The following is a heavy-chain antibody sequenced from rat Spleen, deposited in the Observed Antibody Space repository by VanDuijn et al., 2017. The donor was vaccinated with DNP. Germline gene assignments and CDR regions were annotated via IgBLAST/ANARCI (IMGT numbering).Heavy chain of an antibody. D-gene: IGHD1-10*01. V-gene: IGHV2-6*01. CDR2: ISSVGKT. J-gene: IGHJ2*01. CDR3: TREREPNNNPFYFDC. Sequence: QVQLKESGPGLVQPSQTLSLTCTVSGFSLSSYHVRWVRQTPGKGLEWIAAISSVGKTYYNSALKSRLSISRDTSKSQVFLRMNSLQTEDTAIYFCTREREPNNNPFYFDCWGQGVMVTVSS. CDR1: GFSLSSYH.